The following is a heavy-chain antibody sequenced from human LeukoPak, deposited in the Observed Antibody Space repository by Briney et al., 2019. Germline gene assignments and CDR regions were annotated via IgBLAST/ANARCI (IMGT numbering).Heavy chain of an antibody. CDR2: IWYDGSNK. CDR1: GFTSSSYG. D-gene: IGHD1-26*01. V-gene: IGHV3-30*02. Sequence: GGSLRLSCAASGFTSSSYGMHWVRQAPGKGLEWVAVIWYDGSNKYYADSVKGRFTISRDNSKNTLYLQMNSLRAEDTAVYYCAKDGGSYVGLDYWGQGTLVTVSS. J-gene: IGHJ4*02. CDR3: AKDGGSYVGLDY.